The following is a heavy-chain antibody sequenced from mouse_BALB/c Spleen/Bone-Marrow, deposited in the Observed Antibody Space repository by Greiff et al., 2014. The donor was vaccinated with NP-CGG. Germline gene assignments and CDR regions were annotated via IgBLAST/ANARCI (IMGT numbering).Heavy chain of an antibody. CDR1: GFNIKDTL. CDR2: IDPASGNT. Sequence: VQLKESGADLVKPGASVKLSCTPSGFNIKDTLMHWGKQRPEQGLEWIGRIDPASGNTKYDPKFQGKATITADTSSNKVSLQLSGLTSEDTAVYYCAHDAPFTYWGQGTLVTVSA. V-gene: IGHV14-3*02. D-gene: IGHD2-3*01. J-gene: IGHJ3*01. CDR3: AHDAPFTY.